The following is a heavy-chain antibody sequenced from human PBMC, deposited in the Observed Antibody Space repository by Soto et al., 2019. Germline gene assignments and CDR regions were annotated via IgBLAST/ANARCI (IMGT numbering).Heavy chain of an antibody. D-gene: IGHD6-13*01. Sequence: SETLSLTCTVSGGSVSSSSYYWGWVRQPPGKGLEWIGSIYYSGTTYYNPSLKSRVTISVDTSKNQFSLKLSSVTAADTAVYYCARETPSAGSGSRDYFDYWGRGTLVTVSS. V-gene: IGHV4-39*07. J-gene: IGHJ4*02. CDR1: GGSVSSSSYY. CDR2: IYYSGTT. CDR3: ARETPSAGSGSRDYFDY.